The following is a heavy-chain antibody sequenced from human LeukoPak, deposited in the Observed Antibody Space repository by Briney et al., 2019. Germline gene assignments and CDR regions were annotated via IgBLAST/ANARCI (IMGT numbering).Heavy chain of an antibody. Sequence: ASVKVSCKASGYTFTSYYMHWVRQAPGQGLEWMGITNPSGGSTSYAQKFQGRVTMTRDTSTSTVYMELSSLRSEDTAVYYCARVGERWLQFSYFDYWGQGTLVTVSS. CDR1: GYTFTSYY. V-gene: IGHV1-46*01. J-gene: IGHJ4*02. CDR2: TNPSGGST. CDR3: ARVGERWLQFSYFDY. D-gene: IGHD5-24*01.